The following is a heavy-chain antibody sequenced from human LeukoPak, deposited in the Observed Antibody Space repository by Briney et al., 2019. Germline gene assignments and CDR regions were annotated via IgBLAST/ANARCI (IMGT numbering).Heavy chain of an antibody. J-gene: IGHJ3*01. CDR2: INHSGST. V-gene: IGHV4-34*01. CDR1: GGSFSGYY. D-gene: IGHD5-12*01. Sequence: SETLSLTCAVYGGSFSGYYWSWIRQPPGKGLEWIGEINHSGSTNYNPSLKSRVTISVDTSKNQFSLKLSSVTAADTAVYYCARGRGYSGSENWGQGTMVTLSS. CDR3: ARGRGYSGSEN.